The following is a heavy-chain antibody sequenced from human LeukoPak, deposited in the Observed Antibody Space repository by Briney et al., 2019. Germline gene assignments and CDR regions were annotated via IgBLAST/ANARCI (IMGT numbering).Heavy chain of an antibody. CDR2: ISTSGGST. Sequence: GGSLRLSCAASGFTFSSYDMKWVRQAPGKGLVWVSAISTSGGSTYYADSVKGRFTISRDNSKNTLFLQMNSLRAEDTAVYYCAKGRSGCGGGSCYIVDYWGQGTLVTVSS. CDR3: AKGRSGCGGGSCYIVDY. D-gene: IGHD2-15*01. CDR1: GFTFSSYD. J-gene: IGHJ4*02. V-gene: IGHV3-23*01.